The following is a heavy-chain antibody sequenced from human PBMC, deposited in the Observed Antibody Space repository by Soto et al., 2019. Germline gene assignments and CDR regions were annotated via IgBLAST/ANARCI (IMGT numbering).Heavy chain of an antibody. CDR2: IYYSGST. V-gene: IGHV4-59*01. Sequence: SETLSLTCTVSGCSISSYYWSWIRQPPGKGLEWIGYIYYSGSTNYNPSLKSRVTISVDTSKNQFSLKLSSVTAADTAVYYCARVAGLAWYFDYWGQGTLVTVSS. J-gene: IGHJ4*02. CDR1: GCSISSYY. CDR3: ARVAGLAWYFDY. D-gene: IGHD2-21*01.